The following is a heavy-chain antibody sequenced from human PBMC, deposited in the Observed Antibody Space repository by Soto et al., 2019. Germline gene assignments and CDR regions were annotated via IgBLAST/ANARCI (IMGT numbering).Heavy chain of an antibody. J-gene: IGHJ4*02. V-gene: IGHV1-69*01. Sequence: QVQLVQSGAEVKEPGSSVKVSCKASGGGNLRDYRTTWVRRAPGQGLEWMGGIIPKLGSANYAQNFQGRVTITADESTTTVSMELRSLRSDDTAAYYCARGGDDYNLGAVYWGQGTPVTVSS. CDR2: IIPKLGSA. CDR1: GGGNLRDYR. D-gene: IGHD4-4*01. CDR3: ARGGDDYNLGAVY.